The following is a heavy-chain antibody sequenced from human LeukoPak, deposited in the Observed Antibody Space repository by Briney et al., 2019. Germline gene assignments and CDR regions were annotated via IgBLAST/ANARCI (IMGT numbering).Heavy chain of an antibody. J-gene: IGHJ4*02. D-gene: IGHD3-3*01. Sequence: SETLSLTCAVYGGSFSGYYWSWIRQPPGKGLEWIGEINHSGSTNYNPSLKSRVTISVDTSKNQFSLKLSSATAADTAVYYCAGELRFLEWLNVNYWGQGTLVTVSS. CDR3: AGELRFLEWLNVNY. CDR2: INHSGST. V-gene: IGHV4-34*01. CDR1: GGSFSGYY.